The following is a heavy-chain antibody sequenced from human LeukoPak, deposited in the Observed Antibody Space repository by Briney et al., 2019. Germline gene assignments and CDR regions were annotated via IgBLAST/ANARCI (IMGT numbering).Heavy chain of an antibody. V-gene: IGHV4-39*07. Sequence: SETLSLTCTVSGGSISSSSYYWGWIRQPPGKGLEWIGSIYYSRSTYYNPSLKSRVTISVDTSKNQFSLKLSSVTAADTAVYYCARAGYCSSTSCYPDYYMDVWGKGTTVTVSS. CDR1: GGSISSSSYY. CDR2: IYYSRST. CDR3: ARAGYCSSTSCYPDYYMDV. D-gene: IGHD2-2*01. J-gene: IGHJ6*03.